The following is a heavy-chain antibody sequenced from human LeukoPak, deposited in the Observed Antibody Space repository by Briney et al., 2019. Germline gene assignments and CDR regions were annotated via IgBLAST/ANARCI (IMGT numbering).Heavy chain of an antibody. CDR3: ARYYGLVLPYYDYYGMDV. Sequence: PGGSLRLSCAASGFTFSNYWMSWVRQAPGKGLEWVANIKQDGSEKYYVDSVKGRFTISRDNAKNSLYLQMNSLRAEDTALYYCARYYGLVLPYYDYYGMDVWGKGTTVTVSS. CDR1: GFTFSNYW. V-gene: IGHV3-7*03. D-gene: IGHD3-16*01. J-gene: IGHJ6*04. CDR2: IKQDGSEK.